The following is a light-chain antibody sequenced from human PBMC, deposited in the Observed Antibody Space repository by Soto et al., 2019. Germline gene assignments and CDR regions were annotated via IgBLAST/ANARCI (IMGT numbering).Light chain of an antibody. Sequence: DIVMTQSPLSLPVTPGEPASISCRSSQSLLHSNGYNYLDWYLQKPGQSPQLLIYLGSNRASGVPERFSGSGSGTDFTLKISRVAAEDVGVYYCMQALQTPPTFGQGTKLEIK. CDR1: QSLLHSNGYNY. V-gene: IGKV2-28*01. CDR3: MQALQTPPT. J-gene: IGKJ2*01. CDR2: LGS.